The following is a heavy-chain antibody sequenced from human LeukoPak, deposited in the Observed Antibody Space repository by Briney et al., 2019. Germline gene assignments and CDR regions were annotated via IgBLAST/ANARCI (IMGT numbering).Heavy chain of an antibody. CDR3: ARDPYGSGSHDFDY. D-gene: IGHD3-10*01. Sequence: GGSLRLSCAASGFTFSSYGMHWVRQAPGKGLEWVAVIWYDGSNKYYADSAKGRFTISRDNSKNTLYLQMNSLRAEDTAVYYCARDPYGSGSHDFDYWGQGTLVTVSS. CDR2: IWYDGSNK. CDR1: GFTFSSYG. V-gene: IGHV3-33*01. J-gene: IGHJ4*02.